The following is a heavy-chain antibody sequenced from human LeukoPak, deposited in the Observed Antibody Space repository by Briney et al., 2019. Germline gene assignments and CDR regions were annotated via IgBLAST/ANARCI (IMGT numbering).Heavy chain of an antibody. CDR1: GITFSSYG. D-gene: IGHD3-3*02. J-gene: IGHJ4*02. CDR3: AKSLGN. Sequence: GGSLRLSCAASGITFSSYGMHWVRQAPGKGLEWVAVISYDGSDKYYADSVKGRFTISRDNSKNTLYLQMNSLRAEDTAVYYCAKSLGNWGQGTLVTVSS. CDR2: ISYDGSDK. V-gene: IGHV3-30*18.